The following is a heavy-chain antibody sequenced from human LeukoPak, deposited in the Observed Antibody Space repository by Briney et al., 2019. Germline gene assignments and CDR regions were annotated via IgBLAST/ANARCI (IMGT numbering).Heavy chain of an antibody. Sequence: PGGSLRLSCAASGFTFSSYSMNWVRQAPGKGLEWVSSISSSSSYIYYADSVKGRFTISRDNAKNSPYLQMNSLRAEDTAVYYCASAVAGTDYYYGMDVWGQGTTVTVSS. CDR2: ISSSSSYI. D-gene: IGHD6-19*01. V-gene: IGHV3-21*01. J-gene: IGHJ6*02. CDR3: ASAVAGTDYYYGMDV. CDR1: GFTFSSYS.